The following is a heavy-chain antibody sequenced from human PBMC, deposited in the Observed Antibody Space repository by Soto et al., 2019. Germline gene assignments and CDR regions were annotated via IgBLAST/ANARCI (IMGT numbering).Heavy chain of an antibody. Sequence: GGSLRLSCAASGFTFSGSAVHWVRQASGKGLEWVGRIRGKVNNHATSYAASINGRFTISRDDSRNTAYLQMDSLKTEDTAVYYCTRHSDVLTGFHPITWFAPWGQGTLVTVSS. CDR1: GFTFSGSA. CDR3: TRHSDVLTGFHPITWFAP. D-gene: IGHD3-9*01. J-gene: IGHJ5*02. V-gene: IGHV3-73*01. CDR2: IRGKVNNHAT.